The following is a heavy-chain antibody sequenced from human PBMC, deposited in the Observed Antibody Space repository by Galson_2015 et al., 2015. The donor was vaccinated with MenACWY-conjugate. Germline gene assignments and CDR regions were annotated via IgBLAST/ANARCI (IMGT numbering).Heavy chain of an antibody. J-gene: IGHJ6*02. CDR3: ARGHYGMDV. Sequence: SLRLSCAASGFTFTNYWMHWVRQAPGKGLEWVASIKKDGSEKYYADSVKGRFTISRDNAKNSLYLEMNSLRVEDTAVYSCARGHYGMDVWGQGTTVTASS. V-gene: IGHV3-7*03. CDR1: GFTFTNYW. CDR2: IKKDGSEK.